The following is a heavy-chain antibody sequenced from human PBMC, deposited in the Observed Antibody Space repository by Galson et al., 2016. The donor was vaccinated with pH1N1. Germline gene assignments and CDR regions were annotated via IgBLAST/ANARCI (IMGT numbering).Heavy chain of an antibody. J-gene: IGHJ2*01. CDR2: MNPNNGNA. CDR3: ARGPVYWYFDL. CDR1: GYTLTSYD. V-gene: IGHV1-8*01. Sequence: SVKVSCKASGYTLTSYDINWVRQATGQGLEWMGWMNPNNGNADYAPKFQGRVTLTRNASINTAYMELSSLTSEDTAVYYCARGPVYWYFDLWGRGTPVMVSS.